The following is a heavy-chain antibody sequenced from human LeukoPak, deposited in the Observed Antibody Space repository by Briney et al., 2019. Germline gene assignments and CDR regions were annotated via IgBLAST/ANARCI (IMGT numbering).Heavy chain of an antibody. CDR1: GFTFSSYG. D-gene: IGHD2-15*01. Sequence: QPGGSLRLSCAASGFTFSSYGMHWVRQAPGKGLEWVAVIWYDGSNKYYADSVKGRFTISRDNSKNTLYLEMNSLRAEDTAVYYCARDTRSLGYCSGGSCSGGMDVWGQGTTVTVSS. J-gene: IGHJ6*02. CDR2: IWYDGSNK. CDR3: ARDTRSLGYCSGGSCSGGMDV. V-gene: IGHV3-33*01.